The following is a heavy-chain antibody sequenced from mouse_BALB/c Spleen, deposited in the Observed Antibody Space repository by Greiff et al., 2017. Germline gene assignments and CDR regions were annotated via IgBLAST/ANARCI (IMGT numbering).Heavy chain of an antibody. CDR3: ARWGRYYFDY. CDR1: GYTFTSYW. D-gene: IGHD1-1*01. Sequence: QVQLKQSGAELAKPGASVKMSCKGSGYTFTSYWMHWVKQRPGQGLEWIGYINPSTGYTEYNQKFKDKATLTADKSSSTAYMQLSSLTSEDSAVYYCARWGRYYFDYWGQGTTLTVSS. CDR2: INPSTGYT. J-gene: IGHJ2*01. V-gene: IGHV1-7*01.